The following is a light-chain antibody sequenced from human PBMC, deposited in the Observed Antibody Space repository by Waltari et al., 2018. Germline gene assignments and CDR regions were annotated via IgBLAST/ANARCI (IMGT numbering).Light chain of an antibody. Sequence: DIVMTQSPLFLPVTPGEPASISCRSSQSLLFGNGNHYLDWYLQKPGQSPQLRIYLGSRRGSGVPDRFSGSASGTDFTLKISRVEAEDVGVYDCMQAIQTPRFTFGPGTKLDIK. J-gene: IGKJ3*01. CDR3: MQAIQTPRFT. CDR1: QSLLFGNGNHY. V-gene: IGKV2-28*01. CDR2: LGS.